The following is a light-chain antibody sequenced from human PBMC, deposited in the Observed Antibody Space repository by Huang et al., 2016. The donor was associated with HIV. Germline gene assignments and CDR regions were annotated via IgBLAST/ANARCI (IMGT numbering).Light chain of an antibody. CDR1: QTISTY. CDR3: RQSFLTPVT. Sequence: DIQMTQSPSSLSASVGDRVTITCRASQTISTYLNWYQQKPGKAPKLLIYAASSLQSGVPSRFSGTGSETDFSLTISSLQPEDFATYYCRQSFLTPVTFGPGTRVEIK. V-gene: IGKV1-39*01. J-gene: IGKJ3*01. CDR2: AAS.